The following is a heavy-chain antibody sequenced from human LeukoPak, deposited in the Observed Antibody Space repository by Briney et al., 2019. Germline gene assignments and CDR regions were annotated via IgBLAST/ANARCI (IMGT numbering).Heavy chain of an antibody. Sequence: SETLSLTCTVSGGSISSYYWSWIRQPPGKGLELIAYIYNSGSTNYNPSLKSRVTILVDTSKNQFSLQLNSVTPEDTAVYYCARGVEGSLAMIVVGGFDYWGQGTLVTVSS. V-gene: IGHV4-59*12. CDR3: ARGVEGSLAMIVVGGFDY. D-gene: IGHD3-22*01. CDR2: IYNSGST. J-gene: IGHJ4*02. CDR1: GGSISSYY.